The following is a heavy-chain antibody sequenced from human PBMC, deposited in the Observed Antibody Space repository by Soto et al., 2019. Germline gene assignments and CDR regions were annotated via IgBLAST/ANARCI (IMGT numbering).Heavy chain of an antibody. CDR3: ARGRYCGGDCYFYYYYMDV. CDR2: IYYSGST. D-gene: IGHD2-21*01. V-gene: IGHV4-59*01. J-gene: IGHJ6*03. Sequence: SETLSLTCTVSGGSISSYYWSWIRQPPGKGLEWIGYIYYSGSTNYNPSLKSRVTISVDTSKNQFSLKLSSVTAADTAVYYCARGRYCGGDCYFYYYYMDVWGKGTTVTVSS. CDR1: GGSISSYY.